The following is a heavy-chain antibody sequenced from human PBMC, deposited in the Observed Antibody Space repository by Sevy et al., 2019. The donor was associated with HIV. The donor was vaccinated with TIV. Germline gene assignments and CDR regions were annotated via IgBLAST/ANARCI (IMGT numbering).Heavy chain of an antibody. D-gene: IGHD3-10*01. J-gene: IGHJ4*02. CDR1: GFTFSDHY. CDR3: ARGGSGSYYFDY. Sequence: GGSLRLSCAASGFTFSDHYMDWVRQAPGKGLEWVGRTRNKANSYTTEYAASVKGRFTISRDDSKNSLYLQMNSLKTDDTAVYYCARGGSGSYYFDYWGQGTLVTVSS. V-gene: IGHV3-72*01. CDR2: TRNKANSYTT.